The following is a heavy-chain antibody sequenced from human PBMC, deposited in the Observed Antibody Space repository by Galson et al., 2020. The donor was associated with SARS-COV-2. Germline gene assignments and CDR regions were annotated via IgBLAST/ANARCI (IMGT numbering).Heavy chain of an antibody. CDR1: GFSLTANKVC. J-gene: IGHJ6*02. CDR2: IDEHDDK. Sequence: SGPTLVKPTQTLTLTCTLSGFSLTANKVCVSWIRQSPGKALEWLAVIDEHDDKYYRTSLETRLTISKDTAKNQVVLTVANMDPVDTATYYCARCAKDYQDAGGPYYYYYGIDVWGQGTTVIVSS. CDR3: ARCAKDYQDAGGPYYYYYGIDV. D-gene: IGHD2-2*01. V-gene: IGHV2-70*01.